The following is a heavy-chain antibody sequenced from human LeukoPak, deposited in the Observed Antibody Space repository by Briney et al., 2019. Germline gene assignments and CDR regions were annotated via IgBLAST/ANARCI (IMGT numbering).Heavy chain of an antibody. Sequence: ASVKVSCKASGGTFSSYAISWVRQAPGQGLEWMGGIIPIFGTANYAQKFQGRVTTTTDESTSTAYMELSSLRSEDTAVYYCARGQAYYYDSSGYFSWGQGTLVTVSS. D-gene: IGHD3-22*01. V-gene: IGHV1-69*05. CDR2: IIPIFGTA. J-gene: IGHJ5*02. CDR1: GGTFSSYA. CDR3: ARGQAYYYDSSGYFS.